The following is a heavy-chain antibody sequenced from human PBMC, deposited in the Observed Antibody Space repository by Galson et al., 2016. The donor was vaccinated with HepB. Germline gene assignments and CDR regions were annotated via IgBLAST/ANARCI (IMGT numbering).Heavy chain of an antibody. CDR3: AKDLPPGRKLDY. CDR2: ISDNAAGT. V-gene: IGHV3-23*01. Sequence: SLRLSCATSGFTFDNFAVSWVRQAPGRGLEWVSSISDNAAGTYYADSVKGRFTISRDSSKNTLYLQMNSLRDEDTAIYYCAKDLPPGRKLDYWGQGTLVTVSS. J-gene: IGHJ4*02. D-gene: IGHD2-15*01. CDR1: GFTFDNFA.